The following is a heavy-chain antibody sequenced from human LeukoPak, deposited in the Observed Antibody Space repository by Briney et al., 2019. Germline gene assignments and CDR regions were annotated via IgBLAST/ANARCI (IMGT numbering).Heavy chain of an antibody. J-gene: IGHJ5*02. CDR3: ARDRTSIVVVPAAHNWFDP. Sequence: GASVKVSCKASGYTFTSYGISWVRQAPGQGLEWMGWISAYNGNTNYAQKLQGRVTMTTDTSTSTAYMELRSLRSDDTAVYYCARDRTSIVVVPAAHNWFDPWGQGTLVTVFS. V-gene: IGHV1-18*01. CDR2: ISAYNGNT. D-gene: IGHD2-2*01. CDR1: GYTFTSYG.